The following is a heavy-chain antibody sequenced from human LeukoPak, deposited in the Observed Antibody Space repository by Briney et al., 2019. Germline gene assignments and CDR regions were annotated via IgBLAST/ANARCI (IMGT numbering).Heavy chain of an antibody. V-gene: IGHV4-34*01. CDR1: GGSISSYY. CDR2: INHSGST. CDR3: ARGGYCSSTSCSYYYYYGMDV. J-gene: IGHJ6*02. Sequence: SETLSLTCTVSGGSISSYYWSWIRQPPGKGLEWIGEINHSGSTNYNPSLKSRVTISVDTSKNQFSLKLSSVTAADTAVYYCARGGYCSSTSCSYYYYYGMDVWGQGTTVTVSS. D-gene: IGHD2-2*01.